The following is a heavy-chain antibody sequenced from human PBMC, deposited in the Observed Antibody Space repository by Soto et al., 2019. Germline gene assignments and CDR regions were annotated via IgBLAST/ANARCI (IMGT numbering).Heavy chain of an antibody. CDR1: GFTFSGDW. CDR2: INMDGSRT. D-gene: IGHD2-2*01. CDR3: ARGPRGLYHHDY. Sequence: EVQLVESGRGLVQPGGSLRLSCAVSGFTFSGDWMHWIRQAPGKGLVWVSRINMDGSRTNYADSVKGRFIISRDNARNTLYLQRNSLRVDDTAVYYCARGPRGLYHHDYWGQGALVTVSS. V-gene: IGHV3-74*01. J-gene: IGHJ4*02.